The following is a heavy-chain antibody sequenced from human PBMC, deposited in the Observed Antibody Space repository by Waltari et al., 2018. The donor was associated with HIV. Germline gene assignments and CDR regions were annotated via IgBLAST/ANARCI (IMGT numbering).Heavy chain of an antibody. CDR3: ARDEAEMATLTAFDI. V-gene: IGHV3-21*01. J-gene: IGHJ3*02. D-gene: IGHD5-12*01. CDR2: ISSGSVYI. Sequence: EVQLVESGGGLVKPGGSLRLSCAASRFPVSSYSMHWVRQAPGKGLEWVSSISSGSVYIYYADSVKGRFTISRDNAKNSLYLQMNSLRAEDTAVYYCARDEAEMATLTAFDIWGQGTMVTVSS. CDR1: RFPVSSYS.